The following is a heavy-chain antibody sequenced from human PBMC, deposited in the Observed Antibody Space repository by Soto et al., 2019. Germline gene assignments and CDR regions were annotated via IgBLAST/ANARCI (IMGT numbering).Heavy chain of an antibody. J-gene: IGHJ4*02. CDR3: ATGGAAGSSYYFAS. Sequence: QVQLQESGPGLVKPSETLSLTCFVSGDSVSSDGYYWSWIRQPPGKRLEWIGYIFSCGTTQYNPSLERRVPVYLDTSRNQVSRKLSSVTAADAAVYYCATGGAAGSSYYFASWGQGTLVTVSS. CDR2: IFSCGTT. V-gene: IGHV4-61*08. D-gene: IGHD1-26*01. CDR1: GDSVSSDGYY.